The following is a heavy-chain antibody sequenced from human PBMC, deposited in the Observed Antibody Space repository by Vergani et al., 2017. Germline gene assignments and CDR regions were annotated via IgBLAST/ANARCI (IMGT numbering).Heavy chain of an antibody. V-gene: IGHV3-48*03. CDR2: ISSSGSTI. CDR3: ARAEGPRGMDV. Sequence: EVQLVESGGGLVQPGGSLRLSCAASGFTFSSYEMNWVRQAPGKGLEWVSYISSSGSTIYYADSVKGRFTISRDNAKNSLYLQMNSRRAEDTAVYYCARAEGPRGMDVWGQGTTVTVSS. CDR1: GFTFSSYE. J-gene: IGHJ6*02.